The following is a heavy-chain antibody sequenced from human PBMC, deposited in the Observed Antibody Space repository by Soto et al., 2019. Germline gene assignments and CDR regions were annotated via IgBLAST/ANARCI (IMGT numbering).Heavy chain of an antibody. V-gene: IGHV3-73*02. J-gene: IGHJ4*02. CDR1: GFTFSGSA. D-gene: IGHD3-3*01. CDR3: ARGFYDFWSGHPKRLDY. Sequence: EVQLVESGGGLVQPGGSLKLSCAASGFTFSGSAMHWVRQASGKGLEWVGRIRSNANTYATAYAMSVKGRFTISRDDSRNTAYLQMNSLKTEDTAVYYCARGFYDFWSGHPKRLDYWGQGTVVTVSS. CDR2: IRSNANTYAT.